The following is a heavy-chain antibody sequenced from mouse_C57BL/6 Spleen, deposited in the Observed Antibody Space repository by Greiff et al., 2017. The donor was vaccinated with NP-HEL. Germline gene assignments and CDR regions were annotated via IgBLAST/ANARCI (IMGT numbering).Heavy chain of an antibody. CDR3: SRDLDYYYGNAMDY. CDR1: GFTFSDYY. Sequence: EVQRVESEGGLVQPGSSMKLSCTASGFTFSDYYMAWVRQAPEKGLEWVANINYDGSSTYYLDSLKSRFIISRDNAKNILYLQMSSLKSEDTATYYCSRDLDYYYGNAMDYWGQGTSVTVSS. D-gene: IGHD1-1*01. CDR2: INYDGSST. V-gene: IGHV5-16*01. J-gene: IGHJ4*01.